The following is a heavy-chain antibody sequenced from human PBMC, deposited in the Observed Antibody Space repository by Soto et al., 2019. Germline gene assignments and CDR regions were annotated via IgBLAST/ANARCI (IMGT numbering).Heavy chain of an antibody. J-gene: IGHJ5*02. CDR1: GYSFTSYD. D-gene: IGHD6-6*01. V-gene: IGHV1-8*01. CDR2: MNPNSGNT. CDR3: ARAHRIVARQAIWFDP. Sequence: ASVKVSFKASGYSFTSYDINWVRQATGQGLEWMGWMNPNSGNTGYAQKFQGRVTMTRNTSISTAYMELSSLRSEDTAVYYCARAHRIVARQAIWFDPWGQGTQVTVSS.